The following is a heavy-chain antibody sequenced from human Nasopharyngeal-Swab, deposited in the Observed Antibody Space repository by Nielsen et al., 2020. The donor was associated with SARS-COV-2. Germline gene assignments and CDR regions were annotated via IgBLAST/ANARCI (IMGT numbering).Heavy chain of an antibody. CDR3: AWEEPALVGATFDY. V-gene: IGHV1-2*06. D-gene: IGHD1-26*01. J-gene: IGHJ4*02. CDR1: GYTFTGYY. CDR2: INPNSGGT. Sequence: ASVKVSCKASGYTFTGYYMHWVRQAPGQGLEWMGRINPNSGGTNYAQKFQGRVTMTRDTSISTAYMELSRLRSEDTAVYYCAWEEPALVGATFDYWGQGTLVTVSS.